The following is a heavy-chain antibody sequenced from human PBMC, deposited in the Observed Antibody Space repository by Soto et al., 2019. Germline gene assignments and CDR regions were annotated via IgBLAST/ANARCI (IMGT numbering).Heavy chain of an antibody. V-gene: IGHV1-69*18. J-gene: IGHJ4*02. Sequence: QVHLVQSGAEVRQPGSSGRVSCKASGGTFSGAGVSWVRQAPGQGLEWMGNHITMFGSTNYAAKFQGRLTISADAPATTAYMDLSSLRSDDTAVYYCARGDGFNYYFDYWGQGALVTVSS. CDR1: GGTFSGAG. D-gene: IGHD1-1*01. CDR2: HITMFGST. CDR3: ARGDGFNYYFDY.